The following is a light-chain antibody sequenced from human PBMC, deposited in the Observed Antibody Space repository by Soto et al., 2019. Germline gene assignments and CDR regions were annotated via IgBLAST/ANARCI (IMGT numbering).Light chain of an antibody. Sequence: EIVLTQSPATLSLSPGERATLSCRASPSVTNFLAWYQQKPGQAPRLLVYGASSRATGIADRFSGSGSGTDFTLTISRLEPEDFAVYYCQQYGSSRTFGQGTKVDI. CDR1: PSVTNF. J-gene: IGKJ1*01. CDR3: QQYGSSRT. CDR2: GAS. V-gene: IGKV3-20*01.